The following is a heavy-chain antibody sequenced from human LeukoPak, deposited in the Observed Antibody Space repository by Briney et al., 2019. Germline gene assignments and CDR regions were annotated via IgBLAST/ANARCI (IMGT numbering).Heavy chain of an antibody. CDR2: SSGYNGNT. CDR3: ASSGYYYGAFDI. J-gene: IGHJ3*02. CDR1: GYTFTNYG. Sequence: GASVKVSCKASGYTFTNYGVGWVRQAPGQGLEWVGWSSGYNGNTKYAQNYQGRVIVTTDTSTRTAYMELRSLRSDDTAVYYCASSGYYYGAFDIWGQGTMVTVSS. D-gene: IGHD3-22*01. V-gene: IGHV1-18*01.